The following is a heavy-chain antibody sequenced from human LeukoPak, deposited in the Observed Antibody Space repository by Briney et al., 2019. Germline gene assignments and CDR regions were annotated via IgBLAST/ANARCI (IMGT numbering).Heavy chain of an antibody. D-gene: IGHD2-2*01. J-gene: IGHJ4*02. CDR2: ITGSDIRT. Sequence: GGSLRLSCAASGFTFSTNAMSWVRQAPGKGLEWVSGITGSDIRTYNADSAEGRFTITRDNSKSALYLQMNNLRAEDTAVYYCAKAQYPPDYWAREPWSPSPQ. V-gene: IGHV3-23*01. CDR3: AKAQYPPDY. CDR1: GFTFSTNA.